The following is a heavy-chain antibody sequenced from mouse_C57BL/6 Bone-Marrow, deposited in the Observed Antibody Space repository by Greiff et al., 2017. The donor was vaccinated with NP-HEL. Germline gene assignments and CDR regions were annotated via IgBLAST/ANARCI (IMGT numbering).Heavy chain of an antibody. D-gene: IGHD2-4*01. CDR1: GFTFSSYA. CDR2: ISSGGDYI. J-gene: IGHJ4*01. CDR3: TRDRRDDYDVYAMDY. Sequence: EVKLVESGEGLVKPGGSLKLSCAASGFTFSSYAMSWVRQTPEKRLEWVAYISSGGDYIYYADTVKGRFTISRDNARNTLYLQMSSLKSEDTAMYYCTRDRRDDYDVYAMDYWGQGTSVTVSS. V-gene: IGHV5-9-1*02.